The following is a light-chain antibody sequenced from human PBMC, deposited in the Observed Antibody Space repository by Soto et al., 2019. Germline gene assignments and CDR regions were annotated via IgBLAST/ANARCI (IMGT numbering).Light chain of an antibody. CDR3: ASWDDTLNDYV. Sequence: QPVLTQPPSASAAPGQRVTISCSGGSSNIGSTTVGWYQQLPGTAPKLLIFSNDQRPSGVPDRFSGSKSGTSSSLAISGLQSEDEADYYCASWDDTLNDYVFGTGTKLTVL. V-gene: IGLV1-44*01. CDR1: SSNIGSTT. J-gene: IGLJ1*01. CDR2: SND.